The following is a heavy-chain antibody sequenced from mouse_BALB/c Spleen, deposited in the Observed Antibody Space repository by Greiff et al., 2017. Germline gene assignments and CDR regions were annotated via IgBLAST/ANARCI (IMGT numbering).Heavy chain of an antibody. CDR3: ARESYGNYVAWFAY. CDR2: IWAGGST. CDR1: GFSLTSYG. Sequence: VQLVESGPGLVAPSQSLSITCTVSGFSLTSYGVHWVRQPPGKGLEWLGVIWAGGSTNYNSALMSRLSISKDNSKSQVFLKMNSLQTDDTAMYYCARESYGNYVAWFAYWGQGTLVTVSA. J-gene: IGHJ3*01. D-gene: IGHD2-1*01. V-gene: IGHV2-9*02.